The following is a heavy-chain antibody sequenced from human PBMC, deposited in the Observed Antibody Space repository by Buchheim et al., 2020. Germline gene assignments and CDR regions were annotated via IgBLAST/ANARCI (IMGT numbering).Heavy chain of an antibody. V-gene: IGHV1-2*02. CDR3: SRGSIGTGSWLDLDS. J-gene: IGHJ4*02. CDR2: INPSSGGT. CDR1: GFIFGDYY. D-gene: IGHD1-1*01. Sequence: QVQLLQSGAEVRKPGASVKVSCKASGFIFGDYYIHWVRQAPGQGLEWMGWINPSSGGTNYEQSFQGRVTMTRDTSINTVHMELTGLTPDDRAIYYCSRGSIGTGSWLDLDSWGQGTL.